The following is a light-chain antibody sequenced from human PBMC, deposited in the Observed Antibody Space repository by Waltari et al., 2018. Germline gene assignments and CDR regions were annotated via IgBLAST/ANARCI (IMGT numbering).Light chain of an antibody. J-gene: IGKJ1*01. CDR2: AAS. V-gene: IGKV1-39*01. Sequence: DIQMTQSPSSLSASVGDRVTITCRASQSISSYLNWYQQKPGKAPKLLIYAASSLQSGVPSRFSGSGTGTDCTLTISSLQPEDFATYYCQQSYSSPPTFGQGTKVGLK. CDR1: QSISSY. CDR3: QQSYSSPPT.